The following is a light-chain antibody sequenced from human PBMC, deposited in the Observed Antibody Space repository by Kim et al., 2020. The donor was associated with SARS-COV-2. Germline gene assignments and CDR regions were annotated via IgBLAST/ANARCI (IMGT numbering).Light chain of an antibody. CDR1: QSVSSY. J-gene: IGKJ1*01. V-gene: IGKV3-11*01. CDR3: QQRSNWPPV. CDR2: DAS. Sequence: LSPGDRAPLSCRASQSVSSYLAWYQQKPGQAPRLLIYDASNRATGIPARFSGSGSGTYFTLTISSLEPEDFAVYYCQQRSNWPPVFGQGTKVEIK.